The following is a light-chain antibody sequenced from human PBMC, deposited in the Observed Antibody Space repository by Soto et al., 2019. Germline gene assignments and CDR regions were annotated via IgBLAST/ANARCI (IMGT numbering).Light chain of an antibody. CDR3: CSYAGSSTNYV. Sequence: QSVLTQPASVSGSPGQSITISCTGTSSDVGSYNLVSWYQQHPGKAPKLMIYEGSKRPPGVSNRFSGSKSGNTASLTISGLQAEDEADYYCCSYAGSSTNYVFGTGTKLTVL. J-gene: IGLJ1*01. CDR1: SSDVGSYNL. CDR2: EGS. V-gene: IGLV2-23*01.